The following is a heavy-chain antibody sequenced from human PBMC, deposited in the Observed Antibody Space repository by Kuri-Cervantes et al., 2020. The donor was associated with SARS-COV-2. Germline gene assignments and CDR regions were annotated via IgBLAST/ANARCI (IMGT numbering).Heavy chain of an antibody. D-gene: IGHD3-22*01. CDR2: INTNTGNP. CDR1: GGTFSSYA. Sequence: ASVKVSCKASGGTFSSYAISWVRQAPGQGLEWMGWINTNTGNPTYAQGFTGRFVFSLDTSVSTAYLQISSLKAEDTAVYYCARTLDYYDSSGYYMTGDYFDYWGQGTLVTVSS. J-gene: IGHJ4*02. V-gene: IGHV7-4-1*02. CDR3: ARTLDYYDSSGYYMTGDYFDY.